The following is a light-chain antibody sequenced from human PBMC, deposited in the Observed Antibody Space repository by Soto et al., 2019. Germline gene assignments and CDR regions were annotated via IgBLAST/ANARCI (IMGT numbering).Light chain of an antibody. Sequence: DIVMTQSPLSLPVTPGEPASISCRSSQSLLHRNGYNYLDWYLQKPGQSPRLLIYVASNRASGVPDRFSGSGSGTDFTLKISRVEAEDVGVYYCMQALQIPWTFGQGTKVEIK. CDR1: QSLLHRNGYNY. V-gene: IGKV2-28*01. CDR2: VAS. J-gene: IGKJ1*01. CDR3: MQALQIPWT.